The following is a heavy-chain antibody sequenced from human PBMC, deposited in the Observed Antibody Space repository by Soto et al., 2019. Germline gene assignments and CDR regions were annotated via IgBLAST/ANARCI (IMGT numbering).Heavy chain of an antibody. Sequence: PSETLSLTCTVSGGSISSYYWSWIRQPPGKGLEWIGYIYYTGSSNYNPSLKSRVTMSVDLSRNQFSLRLSSVTTADTAVYYCARGPNYDFWSGYFGGWGQGTLVTVSS. J-gene: IGHJ4*02. CDR2: IYYTGSS. CDR1: GGSISSYY. D-gene: IGHD3-3*01. V-gene: IGHV4-59*01. CDR3: ARGPNYDFWSGYFGG.